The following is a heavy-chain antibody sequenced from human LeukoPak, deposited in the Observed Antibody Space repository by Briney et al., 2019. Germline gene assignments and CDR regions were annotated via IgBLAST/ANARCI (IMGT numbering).Heavy chain of an antibody. D-gene: IGHD2-15*01. CDR2: INPNSGGT. J-gene: IGHJ4*02. CDR3: ARGAYCSGGSCLQPKRYDY. CDR1: GYTFTGYY. Sequence: APVKVSCKASGYTFTGYYMHWVRQAPGQGLEWMGRINPNSGGTNYAQKFQGRVTMTRDTSISTAYMELSRLRSDDTAVYYCARGAYCSGGSCLQPKRYDYWGQGTLVTVSS. V-gene: IGHV1-2*06.